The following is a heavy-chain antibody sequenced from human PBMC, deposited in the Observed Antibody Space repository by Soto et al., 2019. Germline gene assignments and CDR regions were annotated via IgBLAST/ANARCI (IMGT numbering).Heavy chain of an antibody. D-gene: IGHD4-17*01. CDR1: GGTFSNFT. Sequence: SVKVSGKASGGTFSNFTISWVRQAPGQGLEWMGGIIPIFGTTNHAQKFRGRITITADESTSTAYMELNSLKTDDTAVYYCTTRPTVNDYWGQGTLVTVSS. CDR3: TTRPTVNDY. V-gene: IGHV1-69*13. J-gene: IGHJ4*02. CDR2: IIPIFGTT.